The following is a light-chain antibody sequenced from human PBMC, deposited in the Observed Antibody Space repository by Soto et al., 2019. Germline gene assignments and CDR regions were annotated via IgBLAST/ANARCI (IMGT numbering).Light chain of an antibody. J-gene: IGKJ2*01. CDR3: QQYYSIPFT. CDR1: QSGLYNSNNKNH. CDR2: GAS. Sequence: DFVMTQAPDSLAVSLGERATINCKSSQSGLYNSNNKNHLGWFQQKPGHPPKLLIYGASFRPSGVPDRFSGSRSGTDFALTISSLQVEDVAVYYCQQYYSIPFTFGQGNKLEI. V-gene: IGKV4-1*01.